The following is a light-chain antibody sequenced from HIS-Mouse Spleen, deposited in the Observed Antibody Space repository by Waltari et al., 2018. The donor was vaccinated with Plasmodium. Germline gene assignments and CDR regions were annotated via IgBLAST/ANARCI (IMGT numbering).Light chain of an antibody. Sequence: QSALTQPPSASGSPGQSVTIPGTGTSIDVGGYTYVPWYQQTPGKAPNLRIYDVSKRPSGVPDRFSGSKYGNTAAWTFSGRQADDEADYYCSSYAGSNNLVFGGGTKLTVL. J-gene: IGLJ2*01. CDR1: SIDVGGYTY. CDR2: DVS. CDR3: SSYAGSNNLV. V-gene: IGLV2-8*01.